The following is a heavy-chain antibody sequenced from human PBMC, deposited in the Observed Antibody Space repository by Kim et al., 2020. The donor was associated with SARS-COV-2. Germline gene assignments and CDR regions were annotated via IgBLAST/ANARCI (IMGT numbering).Heavy chain of an antibody. D-gene: IGHD3-22*01. Sequence: PSLKSRVTISVDKSKNQFSLKLSSVTAADTAVYYCARVGVRDYDSRSVDYWGQGTLVTVSS. J-gene: IGHJ4*02. V-gene: IGHV4-4*02. CDR3: ARVGVRDYDSRSVDY.